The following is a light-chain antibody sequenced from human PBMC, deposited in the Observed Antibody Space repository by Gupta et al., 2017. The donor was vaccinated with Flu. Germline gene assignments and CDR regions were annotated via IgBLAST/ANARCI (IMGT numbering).Light chain of an antibody. J-gene: IGLJ3*02. Sequence: QSVLTQPPSVSAPPGPPVTISCSGSSSNIGNNYVSSYQQLPGTAPKLLILDNNKRPSGMPDRCSFATSCASATPVTTGRQTGDEADEYGCTWDSSLSAGPVFGGGTKLTVL. V-gene: IGLV1-51*01. CDR2: DNN. CDR3: CTWDSSLSAGPV. CDR1: SSNIGNNY.